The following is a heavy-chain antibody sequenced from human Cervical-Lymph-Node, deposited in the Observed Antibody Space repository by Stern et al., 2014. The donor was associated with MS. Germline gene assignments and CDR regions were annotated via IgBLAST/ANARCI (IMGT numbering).Heavy chain of an antibody. J-gene: IGHJ4*02. Sequence: EVQLEESGPEVKRPGEYLKISCQASGYTFTSYWIGWVRQMPGKGLEWIAIIFPGGSDIRYSPSFQGQVTISADKSSSTAYLQWNNLKASDTAIYYCARQRYFDYWGQGTLVTVSS. CDR1: GYTFTSYW. V-gene: IGHV5-51*01. CDR3: ARQRYFDY. CDR2: IFPGGSDI.